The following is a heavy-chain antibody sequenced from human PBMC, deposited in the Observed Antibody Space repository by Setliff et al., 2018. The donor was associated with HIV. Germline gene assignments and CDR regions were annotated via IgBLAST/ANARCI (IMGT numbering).Heavy chain of an antibody. Sequence: SETLSLTCTVYGGSFSGYYWTWIRQPPGKGLEFIGEMNHSGKTNYNPSLKSRVTISVDTSKNQFSLKLTSVTAADTAVYYCVTSSSWSSRLNFWGPGMLVTVSS. CDR2: MNHSGKT. J-gene: IGHJ4*02. CDR3: VTSSSWSSRLNF. V-gene: IGHV4-34*01. D-gene: IGHD2-2*01. CDR1: GGSFSGYY.